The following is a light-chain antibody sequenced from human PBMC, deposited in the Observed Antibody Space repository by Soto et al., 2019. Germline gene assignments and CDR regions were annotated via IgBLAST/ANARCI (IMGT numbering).Light chain of an antibody. V-gene: IGKV1-39*01. CDR1: QSISNY. J-gene: IGKJ3*01. Sequence: DIQMTQSPSSVSASVGDRVTITCRASQSISNYLNWYQQKPGKVPKLLIYAASSLQSGVPSRFSDSGSGTDFTLTITGLQPEDFATYYCQQGYSTLPITVGPGTKVDMK. CDR3: QQGYSTLPIT. CDR2: AAS.